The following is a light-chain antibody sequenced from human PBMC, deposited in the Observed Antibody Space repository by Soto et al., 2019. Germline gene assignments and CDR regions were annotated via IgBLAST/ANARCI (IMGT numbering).Light chain of an antibody. CDR3: HQYGISPGT. CDR2: GAS. Sequence: EIVLTQSPGTLSLSPGERATLSCRASQSVRSSFLAWYQQKPGQAPSLLIYGASTRAPGIPDRFSGGGSGTDFTLTISRLEPEDFALYYCHQYGISPGTFGQGTKLEIK. CDR1: QSVRSSF. J-gene: IGKJ2*01. V-gene: IGKV3-20*01.